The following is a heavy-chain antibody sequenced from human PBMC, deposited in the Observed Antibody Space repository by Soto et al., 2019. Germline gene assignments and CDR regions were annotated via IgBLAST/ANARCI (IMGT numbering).Heavy chain of an antibody. Sequence: GGSLRLSCAASGFTFNTYAMNWVRQAPGKGLEWVSAISGNSANTYYIDSVKGRFTISRDNSKDTLYLQMNSLRAEDTAVYYCARTGIALSWGNGPDYWGQGTLVTVSS. V-gene: IGHV3-23*01. CDR3: ARTGIALSWGNGPDY. CDR2: ISGNSANT. CDR1: GFTFNTYA. J-gene: IGHJ4*02. D-gene: IGHD1-26*01.